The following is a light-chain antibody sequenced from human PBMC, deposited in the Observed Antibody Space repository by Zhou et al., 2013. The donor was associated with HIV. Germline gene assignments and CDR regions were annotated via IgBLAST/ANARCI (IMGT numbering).Light chain of an antibody. J-gene: IGKJ2*01. CDR1: QDISGW. Sequence: DIQMTQSPSYVSASVGDRVTITCRASQDISGWLAWYQQKPGKAPKFLISNASTLQSGVPSRFSGRGSGTDYTLTISSLQPEDFATYSCQQAHSFPYTFGLGDQRWRS. V-gene: IGKV1-12*01. CDR3: QQAHSFPYT. CDR2: NAS.